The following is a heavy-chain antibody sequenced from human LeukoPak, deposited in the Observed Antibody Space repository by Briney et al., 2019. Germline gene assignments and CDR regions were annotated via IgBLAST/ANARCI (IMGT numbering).Heavy chain of an antibody. D-gene: IGHD6-13*01. Sequence: PSETLSLTCTVSGGSISSGGYYWSWIRQHPGKGLEWLGYIYYSGSTNYNPSLKSRVTISVDTSKNQFSLKLSSVTAADTAVYYCARGRAYSSSWESDYWGQGTLVTVSS. CDR1: GGSISSGGYY. CDR2: IYYSGST. CDR3: ARGRAYSSSWESDY. J-gene: IGHJ4*02. V-gene: IGHV4-31*03.